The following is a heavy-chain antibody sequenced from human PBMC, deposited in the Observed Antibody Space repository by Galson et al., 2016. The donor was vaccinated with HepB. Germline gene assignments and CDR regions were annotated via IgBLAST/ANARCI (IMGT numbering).Heavy chain of an antibody. V-gene: IGHV4-59*01. Sequence: SETLSLTCTVSGGSISTYYRSWVRQPPGKGLEWIGDISDSGSTHYNPSLKIRVTISVDTSKTQFSLKLSSVTAADTAVYYCARVLRFLEWLEFDPWGQGTLVTVSS. D-gene: IGHD3-3*01. CDR1: GGSISTYY. CDR2: ISDSGST. CDR3: ARVLRFLEWLEFDP. J-gene: IGHJ5*02.